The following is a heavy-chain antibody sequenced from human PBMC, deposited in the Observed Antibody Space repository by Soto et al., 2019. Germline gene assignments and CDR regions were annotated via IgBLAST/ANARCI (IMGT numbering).Heavy chain of an antibody. CDR3: ARTTVVRGVANWFDP. J-gene: IGHJ5*02. D-gene: IGHD3-10*01. CDR1: GYRVTSYW. V-gene: IGHV5-51*01. CDR2: IYPGDSDT. Sequence: GESLKISYKGSGYRVTSYWIGWVRQMPGKGLEWMGIIYPGDSDTRYSPSFQGQVTISADKSISTAYLQWSSLKASDTAMYYCARTTVVRGVANWFDPWGQGTLVTVSS.